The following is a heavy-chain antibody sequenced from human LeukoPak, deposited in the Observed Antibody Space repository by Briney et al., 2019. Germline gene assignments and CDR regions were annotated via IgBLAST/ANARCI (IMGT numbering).Heavy chain of an antibody. CDR2: TYYRSKWYN. Sequence: SQTPSLTCAISGDSVSSDSAAWNWIRQSPSRGLEWLGRTYYRSKWYNDYAVSVKSRITINPDTSKNQFSLQLNSVTPEDTAVYYCARGPGIVGARVRYFDYWGQGTLVTVSS. CDR3: ARGPGIVGARVRYFDY. D-gene: IGHD1-26*01. V-gene: IGHV6-1*01. J-gene: IGHJ4*02. CDR1: GDSVSSDSAA.